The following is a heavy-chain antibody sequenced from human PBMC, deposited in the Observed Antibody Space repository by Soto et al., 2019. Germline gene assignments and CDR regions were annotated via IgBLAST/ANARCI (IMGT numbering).Heavy chain of an antibody. V-gene: IGHV3-11*01. CDR3: ANEVTYCKNGVCYFREHGIY. CDR1: GFTFGDYY. J-gene: IGHJ4*02. CDR2: SSNSGSDI. D-gene: IGHD2-8*01. Sequence: QVQLVESGGGLVKPGGSLRLSCEASGFTFGDYYMNWIRQAPGKGLELVSYSSNSGSDIDYADSVQGRFTISRDNAKNSLYLQINSLSVEQTAVYYCANEVTYCKNGVCYFREHGIYWGQETQVTVSS.